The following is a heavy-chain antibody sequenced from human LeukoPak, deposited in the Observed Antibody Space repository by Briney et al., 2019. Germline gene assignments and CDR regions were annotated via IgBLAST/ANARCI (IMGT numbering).Heavy chain of an antibody. D-gene: IGHD3-3*01. Sequence: SETLSLTCTVSGGSISSSSYYWGWIRQPPGKGLEWIGSIYYSGSTYYNPSLKSRVTISVDTSKNQFSLKLSSVTAADTAVYYCARHSPFHSRRRFLEWSPFDPWGQGTLVTVSS. J-gene: IGHJ5*02. CDR1: GGSISSSSYY. CDR2: IYYSGST. CDR3: ARHSPFHSRRRFLEWSPFDP. V-gene: IGHV4-39*01.